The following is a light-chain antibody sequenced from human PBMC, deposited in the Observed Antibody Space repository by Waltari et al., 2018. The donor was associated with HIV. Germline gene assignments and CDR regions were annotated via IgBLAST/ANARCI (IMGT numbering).Light chain of an antibody. CDR3: QQYNDWPYT. V-gene: IGKV3-15*01. CDR2: GAS. CDR1: QSVSSN. J-gene: IGKJ2*01. Sequence: EIVMTQSPATLSVSPGERATLSCRASQSVSSNVAWYQQKPGQAPRLLIYGASTRATGVPARFSGSGSGTEFTLTVSSLQSEDFALYYCQQYNDWPYTFGQGTKL.